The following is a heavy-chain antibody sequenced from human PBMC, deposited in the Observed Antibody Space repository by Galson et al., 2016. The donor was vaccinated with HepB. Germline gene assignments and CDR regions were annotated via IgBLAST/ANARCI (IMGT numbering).Heavy chain of an antibody. CDR3: ARAGLWRGDRCYSEGGDY. D-gene: IGHD2-15*01. Sequence: QSGAEVKKPGESLKISCKASGYTFTNFYVHWVRQAPGQGLEWMGVINPSGGSPRYAERFQGRVTMTTATSTSTAYMDLRSLRSYDTAVYYVARAGLWRGDRCYSEGGDYRGQGTLVTVAS. J-gene: IGHJ4*02. CDR1: GYTFTNFY. CDR2: INPSGGSP. V-gene: IGHV1-46*01.